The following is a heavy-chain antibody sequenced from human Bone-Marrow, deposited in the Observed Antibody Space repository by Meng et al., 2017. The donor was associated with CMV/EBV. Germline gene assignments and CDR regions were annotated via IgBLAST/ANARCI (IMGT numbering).Heavy chain of an antibody. CDR1: GFTFSDYY. Sequence: GGSLRLSCAASGFTFSDYYMNWVRQAPGKELEWVSSISSSSTIYYADSVKGRFTISRDNAKNSLYLQMNSLRAEDTAVYYCARVDYDSSGYYEDFDYWGQGTLVTVSS. CDR3: ARVDYDSSGYYEDFDY. V-gene: IGHV3-69-1*01. J-gene: IGHJ4*02. CDR2: ISSSSTI. D-gene: IGHD3-22*01.